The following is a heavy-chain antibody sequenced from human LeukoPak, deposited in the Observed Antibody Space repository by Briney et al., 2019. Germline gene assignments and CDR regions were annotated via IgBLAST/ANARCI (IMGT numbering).Heavy chain of an antibody. Sequence: SETLSLTCAVYGGSFSGYYWSWTRQPPGKGLEWIGEINHSGSTNYNPSLKSRVTISVDTSKNQFSLKLSSVTAADTAVYYCASRPYCSSTSCYNPNYGMDVWGQGTTVTVSS. CDR1: GGSFSGYY. J-gene: IGHJ6*02. CDR3: ASRPYCSSTSCYNPNYGMDV. D-gene: IGHD2-2*02. V-gene: IGHV4-34*01. CDR2: INHSGST.